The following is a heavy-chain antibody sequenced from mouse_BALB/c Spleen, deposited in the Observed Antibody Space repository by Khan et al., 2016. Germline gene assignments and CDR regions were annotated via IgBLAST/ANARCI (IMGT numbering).Heavy chain of an antibody. CDR1: GYTFTNYG. D-gene: IGHD2-3*01. J-gene: IGHJ4*01. Sequence: QIQLGQSGPELKKPGETVKISCKASGYTFTNYGMNWVKQAPGKGLKWMGWINTYTGEPTYADDFKGRFAFSLETSASTAYLQINNLKNEDTATYFCARWLLRYYAMDYWGQGTSVTVSS. V-gene: IGHV9-3-1*01. CDR2: INTYTGEP. CDR3: ARWLLRYYAMDY.